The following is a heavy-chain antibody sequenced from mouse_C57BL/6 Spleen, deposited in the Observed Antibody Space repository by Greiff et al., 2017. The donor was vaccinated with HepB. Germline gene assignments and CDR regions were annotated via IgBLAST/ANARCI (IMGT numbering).Heavy chain of an antibody. CDR3: ARKSGSYAMDY. CDR2: IYPGDGDT. V-gene: IGHV1-80*01. D-gene: IGHD4-1*01. Sequence: VQVVESGAELVKPGASVKISCKASGYAFSSYWMNWVKQRPGKGLEWIGQIYPGDGDTNYNGKFKGKATLTADKSSSTAYMQLSSLTSEDSAVYFCARKSGSYAMDYWGQGTSVTVSS. J-gene: IGHJ4*01. CDR1: GYAFSSYW.